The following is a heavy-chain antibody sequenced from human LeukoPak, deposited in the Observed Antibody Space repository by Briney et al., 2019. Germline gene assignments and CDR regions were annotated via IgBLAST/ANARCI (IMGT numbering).Heavy chain of an antibody. Sequence: SETLSLTCTVSGGSISSYYWSWIRQPPGKGLEWIGYIYYSGSTSYNPSLKSRVTISVDTSKNQFSLKLSSVTAADTAVYYCARGGSVGGATDFDYWGQGTLVTVSS. V-gene: IGHV4-59*01. D-gene: IGHD1-26*01. CDR2: IYYSGST. CDR1: GGSISSYY. CDR3: ARGGSVGGATDFDY. J-gene: IGHJ4*02.